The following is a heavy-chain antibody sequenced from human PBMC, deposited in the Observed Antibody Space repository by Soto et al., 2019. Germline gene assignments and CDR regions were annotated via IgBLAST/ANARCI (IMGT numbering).Heavy chain of an antibody. Sequence: QVQLQESGPGLVKPSETLSLTCTVSGGSISSYYWCWVRQPPGKGLEWIGYIYYSGSTNYNPSLKSRVTISVDTSKNQFSLKLSSVTAADTAVYYCAREQWLGRPFDYWGQGTLVTVSS. D-gene: IGHD6-19*01. V-gene: IGHV4-59*01. CDR1: GGSISSYY. CDR3: AREQWLGRPFDY. CDR2: IYYSGST. J-gene: IGHJ4*02.